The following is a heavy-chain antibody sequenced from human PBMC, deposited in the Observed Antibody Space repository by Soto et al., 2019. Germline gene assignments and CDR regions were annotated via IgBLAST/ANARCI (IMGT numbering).Heavy chain of an antibody. J-gene: IGHJ6*02. CDR3: ARSGFTIFGVVIEPQSGTYYYYGMDV. V-gene: IGHV1-2*02. CDR2: INPNSGGT. CDR1: GYTFTGYY. D-gene: IGHD3-3*01. Sequence: ASVKVSCKASGYTFTGYYMHWVRQAPGQGLEWMGWINPNSGGTNYAQKFQGRVTMTRDTSISTAYMELSSLRSEDTAVYYCARSGFTIFGVVIEPQSGTYYYYGMDVWGQGTTVTVSS.